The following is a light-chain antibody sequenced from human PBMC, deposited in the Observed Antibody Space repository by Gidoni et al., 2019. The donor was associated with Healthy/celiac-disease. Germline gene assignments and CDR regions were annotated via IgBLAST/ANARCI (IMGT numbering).Light chain of an antibody. CDR2: AAS. CDR1: HGISNY. J-gene: IGKJ3*01. Sequence: DIQMTQSPSSLSASVGDRVTITCRASHGISNYLAWYQQKPGKVPKLLIYAASTLQSGVPSRFSGSGSGTDFTLTISSLQPEDVATYYCQKYNSALFTFXPXTKVDIK. V-gene: IGKV1-27*01. CDR3: QKYNSALFT.